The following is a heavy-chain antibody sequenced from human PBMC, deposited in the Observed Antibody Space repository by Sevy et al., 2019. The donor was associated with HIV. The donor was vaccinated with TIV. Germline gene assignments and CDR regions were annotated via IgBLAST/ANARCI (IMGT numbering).Heavy chain of an antibody. D-gene: IGHD3-22*01. J-gene: IGHJ4*02. CDR2: IGTAGDT. Sequence: GGYLRLSCAASGFTFSSYDMHWVRQATGKGLEWVSAIGTAGDTYYPGSVKGRFTIYRENAKNSLYLQMNSLRAGDTAVYYCAREFDSSGYYDYWGQGTLVIVSS. V-gene: IGHV3-13*01. CDR3: AREFDSSGYYDY. CDR1: GFTFSSYD.